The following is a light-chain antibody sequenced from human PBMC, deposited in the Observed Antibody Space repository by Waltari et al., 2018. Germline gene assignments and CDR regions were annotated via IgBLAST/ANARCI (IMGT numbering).Light chain of an antibody. CDR1: SSNIGANFA. CDR3: QSYDNSLTTWV. V-gene: IGLV1-40*01. Sequence: QSVLTQPPSVSGAPGQRVTISCAGRSSNIGANFAVPWYQQVPGTAPNPLIHGNTNRPSGVPGRFSGSKSGTSASLAITGLQPEDEADYYCQSYDNSLTTWVFGGGTTLTVL. J-gene: IGLJ3*02. CDR2: GNT.